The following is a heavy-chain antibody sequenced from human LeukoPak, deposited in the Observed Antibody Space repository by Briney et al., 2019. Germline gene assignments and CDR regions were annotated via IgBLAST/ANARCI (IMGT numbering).Heavy chain of an antibody. V-gene: IGHV7-4-1*02. D-gene: IGHD6-13*01. J-gene: IGHJ6*03. CDR2: INTNTGNP. CDR3: ARVKEDVSWLYYYYYYMDV. CDR1: GYTFTSYA. Sequence: ASVKVSCKASGYTFTSYATNWVRQAPGQGLEWMGWINTNTGNPTYAQGFTGRFVFSLDTSVSTAYLQISSLKAEDTAVYYCARVKEDVSWLYYYYYYMDVWGKGTTVTVSS.